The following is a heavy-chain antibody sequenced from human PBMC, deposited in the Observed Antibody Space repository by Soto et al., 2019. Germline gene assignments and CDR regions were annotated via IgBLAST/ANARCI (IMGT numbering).Heavy chain of an antibody. CDR3: ARDTCSGGSCYLYYHYGMDV. CDR2: ISSSSSYI. J-gene: IGHJ6*02. V-gene: IGHV3-21*01. Sequence: GGSLRLSCAASGFTFSSYSMNWVRQAPGKGLEWVSSISSSSSYIYYADSVKGRFTISRDNAKNSLYLQMNSLRAEDTAVYYCARDTCSGGSCYLYYHYGMDVWGQGTTVTVSS. D-gene: IGHD2-15*01. CDR1: GFTFSSYS.